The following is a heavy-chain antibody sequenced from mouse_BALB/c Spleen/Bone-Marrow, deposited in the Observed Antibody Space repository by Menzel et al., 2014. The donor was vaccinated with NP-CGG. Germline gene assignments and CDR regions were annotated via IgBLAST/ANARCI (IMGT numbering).Heavy chain of an antibody. J-gene: IGHJ3*01. Sequence: DVKLQESGGGLVQPGGSLKLSCAASGFDFSRYWMRWVRQAPGKGLEWIGEINPASSTINYTPSLKDKFIISRDNAKNTLYLQMSKVRSEDTALYYCARNCYYGYVAYWGQGTLVTVSA. CDR3: ARNCYYGYVAY. V-gene: IGHV4-1*02. CDR1: GFDFSRYW. D-gene: IGHD1-2*01. CDR2: INPASSTI.